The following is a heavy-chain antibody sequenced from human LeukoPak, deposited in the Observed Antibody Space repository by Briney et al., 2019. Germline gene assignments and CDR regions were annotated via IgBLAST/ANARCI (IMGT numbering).Heavy chain of an antibody. CDR3: ARGPRYDFWSGYYWGYFDY. V-gene: IGHV1-69*05. J-gene: IGHJ4*02. D-gene: IGHD3-3*01. Sequence: GASVKVSCKASGGTFRSYAISWVRQAPGQGLEWMGRIIPIFGTANYAQKFQGRVTITTDESTSTAYMELSSLRSEDTAVYYCARGPRYDFWSGYYWGYFDYWGQGTLVTVSS. CDR2: IIPIFGTA. CDR1: GGTFRSYA.